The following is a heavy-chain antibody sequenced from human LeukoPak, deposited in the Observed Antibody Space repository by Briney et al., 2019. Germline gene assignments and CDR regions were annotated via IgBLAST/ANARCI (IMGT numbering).Heavy chain of an antibody. CDR2: INHSGST. J-gene: IGHJ4*02. CDR1: GGSFSGYY. V-gene: IGHV4-34*01. CDR3: ARGLRYSSSWYSAPDY. Sequence: KRSETLSLTCAVYGGSFSGYYWSWTRQPPGKGLEWIGEINHSGSTNYNPSLKSRVTISVDTSKNQFSLKLSSVTAADTAVYYCARGLRYSSSWYSAPDYWGQGTLVSASS. D-gene: IGHD6-13*01.